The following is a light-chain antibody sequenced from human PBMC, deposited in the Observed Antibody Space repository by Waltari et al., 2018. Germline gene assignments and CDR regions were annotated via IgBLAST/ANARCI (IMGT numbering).Light chain of an antibody. CDR3: QQYYSTPPT. CDR2: WAS. V-gene: IGKV4-1*01. Sequence: DIVMTQSPDSLAVSLGERATINCKSSQSVLYSSNNKNYLAWYQQKPGLPTKLLSYWASTRESGVPDRFSGSGSGTDFTLTISSLQAEDVAVYYCQQYYSTPPTFGQGTKVEIK. CDR1: QSVLYSSNNKNY. J-gene: IGKJ1*01.